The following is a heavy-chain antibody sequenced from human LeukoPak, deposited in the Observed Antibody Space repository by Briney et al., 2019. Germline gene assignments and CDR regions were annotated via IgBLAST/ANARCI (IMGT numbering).Heavy chain of an antibody. CDR1: GFTFSSYG. CDR3: AKDRGSSGYYYAYFDY. V-gene: IGHV3-30*18. J-gene: IGHJ4*02. Sequence: PGGSLRLSCAASGFTFSSYGMHWVRQAPGKGLEWVAVISYDGSNKYYADSVKGRFTISRDNSKNTLYLQMNSLRAEDTAVYYCAKDRGSSGYYYAYFDYWGQGTLVTVSS. D-gene: IGHD3-22*01. CDR2: ISYDGSNK.